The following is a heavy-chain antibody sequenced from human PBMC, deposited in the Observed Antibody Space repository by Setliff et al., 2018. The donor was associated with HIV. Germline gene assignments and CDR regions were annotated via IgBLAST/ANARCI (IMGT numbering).Heavy chain of an antibody. J-gene: IGHJ6*04. Sequence: GSLRLSCAASGFTFSDFWMYWVRQAPGKGLEWVANISPEGNKKYYVGSVKGRFTSSRDNAKSSLLLQMSGLRPEDTAVDYCAKARGYFDWLPPTDVWGKGTTVTVSS. V-gene: IGHV3-7*03. CDR1: GFTFSDFW. D-gene: IGHD3-9*01. CDR3: AKARGYFDWLPPTDV. CDR2: ISPEGNKK.